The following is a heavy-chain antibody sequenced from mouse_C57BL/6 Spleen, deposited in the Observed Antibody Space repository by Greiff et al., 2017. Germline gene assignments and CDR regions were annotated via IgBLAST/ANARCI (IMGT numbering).Heavy chain of an antibody. CDR1: GYSITSGYY. CDR3: ARNREGYYGLNWYFDV. D-gene: IGHD1-1*01. CDR2: ISYDGSN. Sequence: EVKLEESGPGLVKPSQSLSLTCSVTGYSITSGYYWNWIRQFPGNKLEWMGYISYDGSNNYNPSLKNRISITRDTSKKQFILKLNSVTTEDTATYDGARNREGYYGLNWYFDVWGTGTTVTVSS. J-gene: IGHJ1*03. V-gene: IGHV3-6*01.